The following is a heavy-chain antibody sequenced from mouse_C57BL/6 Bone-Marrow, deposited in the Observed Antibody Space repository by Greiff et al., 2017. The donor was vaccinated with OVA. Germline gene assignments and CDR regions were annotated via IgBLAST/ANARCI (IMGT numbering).Heavy chain of an antibody. J-gene: IGHJ4*01. CDR3: ASDGYYYYYAMDY. V-gene: IGHV1-78*01. CDR2: IYPRDGST. Sequence: QVQLQQSDAELVKPGASVKISCKVSGYTFTDHSIHWMKQRPEQGLEWIGYIYPRDGSTKYNEKFKGKATLTADKSSSTAYMQLNSLTSEDSAVYFCASDGYYYYYAMDYWGQGTSVTVSS. D-gene: IGHD2-3*01. CDR1: GYTFTDHS.